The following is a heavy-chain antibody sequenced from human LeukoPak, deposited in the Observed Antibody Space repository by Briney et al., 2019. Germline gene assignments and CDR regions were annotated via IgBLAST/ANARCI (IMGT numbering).Heavy chain of an antibody. CDR3: ARAAPAPSSSWYFDY. CDR1: GYTFTGYY. D-gene: IGHD6-13*01. J-gene: IGHJ4*02. Sequence: ASVKVSCKASGYTFTGYYMHWVRQAPGQGLEWMGGIIPILGTANYAQKFQGRVTITADESTSTAYMELSSLRSEDTAVYYCARAAPAPSSSWYFDYWGQGTLVTVSS. CDR2: IIPILGTA. V-gene: IGHV1-69*13.